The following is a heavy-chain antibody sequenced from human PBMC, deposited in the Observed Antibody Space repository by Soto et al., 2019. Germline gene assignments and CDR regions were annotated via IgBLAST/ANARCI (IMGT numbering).Heavy chain of an antibody. Sequence: GASVKVSCKVSGYTLTELSMHWVRQAPGKGLEWMGGFDPEDGETIYAQKFQGRVTMTEDTSTDTAYMELSSLRSEDTAVYYCATSYNWKGPYYFDYWGQGTLVTVSS. CDR3: ATSYNWKGPYYFDY. CDR1: GYTLTELS. D-gene: IGHD1-20*01. J-gene: IGHJ4*02. V-gene: IGHV1-24*01. CDR2: FDPEDGET.